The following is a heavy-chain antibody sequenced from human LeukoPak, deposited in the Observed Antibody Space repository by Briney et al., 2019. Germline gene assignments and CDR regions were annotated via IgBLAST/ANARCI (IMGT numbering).Heavy chain of an antibody. CDR3: ASVPGDYGAGSSD. Sequence: ASVKVSCKASGYTFTGYYMHWVRQAPGQGLEWMGRINPNSGGTNYAQKFQGRVTMTRDTSISTAYMELSRLRSDDTAVYYCASVPGDYGAGSSDGAQGTLVTVSS. CDR2: INPNSGGT. J-gene: IGHJ4*02. CDR1: GYTFTGYY. V-gene: IGHV1-2*06. D-gene: IGHD3-10*01.